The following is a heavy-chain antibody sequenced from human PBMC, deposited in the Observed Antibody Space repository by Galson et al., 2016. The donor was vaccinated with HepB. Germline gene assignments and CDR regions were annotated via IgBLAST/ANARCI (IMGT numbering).Heavy chain of an antibody. CDR1: GFTFHDHA. V-gene: IGHV3-20*04. CDR3: ARTPSDATSCSNIDQLFEH. J-gene: IGHJ1*01. CDR2: IDWNGDTA. D-gene: IGHD2-2*01. Sequence: SLRLSCAASGFTFHDHAMSWVRQTPGTGLEWVATIDWNGDTATYTDYLKGRITISRDNAKNSLFLQMDNLRVEDTGLYYCARTPSDATSCSNIDQLFEHWGLGARVTVSS.